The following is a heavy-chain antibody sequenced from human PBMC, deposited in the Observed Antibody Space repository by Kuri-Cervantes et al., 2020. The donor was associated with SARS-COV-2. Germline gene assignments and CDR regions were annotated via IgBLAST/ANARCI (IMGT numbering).Heavy chain of an antibody. Sequence: ESLKISCAVYGGSFSGYYWSWIRQPPGKGLEWIGEINHSGSTNYNPSLKSRVTVSVDTSKNQFSLKLSSVTAANTAVYYCARHGYCSGGSCYSGSDWFDPWGQGTLVTVSS. CDR2: INHSGST. CDR1: GGSFSGYY. CDR3: ARHGYCSGGSCYSGSDWFDP. J-gene: IGHJ5*02. V-gene: IGHV4-34*01. D-gene: IGHD2-15*01.